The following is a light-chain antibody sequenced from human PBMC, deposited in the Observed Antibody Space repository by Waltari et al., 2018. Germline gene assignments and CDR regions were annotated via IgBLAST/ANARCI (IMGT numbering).Light chain of an antibody. Sequence: NFMLTQPHSVSESPGKTVTISCTRRSGSIASDYLQWYQQRPGSAPTTVIYEDNQRPSGVPDRFSGSIDTSSNSASLTISGLKTEDEADYYCHSYDSSTVIFGGGTKLTVL. CDR3: HSYDSSTVI. CDR1: SGSIASDY. V-gene: IGLV6-57*03. CDR2: EDN. J-gene: IGLJ2*01.